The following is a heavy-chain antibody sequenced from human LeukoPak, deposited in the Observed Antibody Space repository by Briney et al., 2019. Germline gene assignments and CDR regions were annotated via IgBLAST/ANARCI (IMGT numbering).Heavy chain of an antibody. V-gene: IGHV3-21*01. CDR1: GFTFSSYS. CDR3: ARDRKPYSSSGVDY. D-gene: IGHD6-6*01. Sequence: GGSLRLSCPASGFTFSSYSMNWVRQAPGNGLEWVSSISSSSSYIYYADSVKGRFTISRDNAKNSLYLQINTLRAEDTDVYYCARDRKPYSSSGVDYWGQGTLVTVSS. CDR2: ISSSSSYI. J-gene: IGHJ4*02.